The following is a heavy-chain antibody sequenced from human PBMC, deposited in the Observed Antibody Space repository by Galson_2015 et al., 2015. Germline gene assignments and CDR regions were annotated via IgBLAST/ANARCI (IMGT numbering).Heavy chain of an antibody. CDR2: IYYSGST. CDR1: GGSISSGGYY. D-gene: IGHD6-19*01. Sequence: TLSLTCTVSGGSISSGGYYWSWIRQHPGKGLEWIGYIYYSGSTYYNPSLKSLVTISVDTSKNQFSLKLSSVTAADTAVYYCARGFLPSGWYPHWGQGTLVTVSS. V-gene: IGHV4-31*01. J-gene: IGHJ4*02. CDR3: ARGFLPSGWYPH.